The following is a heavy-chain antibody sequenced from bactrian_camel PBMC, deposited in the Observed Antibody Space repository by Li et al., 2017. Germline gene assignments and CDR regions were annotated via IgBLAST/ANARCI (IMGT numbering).Heavy chain of an antibody. CDR1: GDTTCAYD. V-gene: IGHV3S55*01. CDR3: AAGQWSGRTLDERRYNY. Sequence: HVQLVESGGGSVQAGGSLKLSCVVFGDTTCAYDLYWYRQAPGKEREIVGTVDTMGHLGYGDFVKGRFTISRDTKNTYSLAMTNLTPEDTAMYLCAAGQWSGRTLDERRYNYWDQGTQVTVS. J-gene: IGHJ4*01. CDR2: VDTMGHL. D-gene: IGHD7*01.